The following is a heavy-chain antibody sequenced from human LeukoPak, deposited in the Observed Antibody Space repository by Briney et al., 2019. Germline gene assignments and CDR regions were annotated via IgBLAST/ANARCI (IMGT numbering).Heavy chain of an antibody. CDR1: GGTFSSYA. CDR3: ARHGTVPAAITWVYYFDY. V-gene: IGHV1-69*01. CDR2: IIPIFGTA. J-gene: IGHJ4*02. D-gene: IGHD2-2*01. Sequence: SVKVSCKASGGTFSSYAISWVRQAPGQGLEWMGGIIPIFGTANYAQKFQGRVTITADESTSTAYTELSSLRSEDTAVYYCARHGTVPAAITWVYYFDYWGQGTLVTVSS.